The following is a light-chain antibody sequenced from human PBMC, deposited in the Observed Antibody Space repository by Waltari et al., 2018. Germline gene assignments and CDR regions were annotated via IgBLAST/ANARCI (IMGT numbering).Light chain of an antibody. CDR3: CSYAGSSTNVV. CDR1: SSDVGRYNL. Sequence: QSALTQPASVSGSPGQSIPISCTGTSSDVGRYNLVSWYQQHPGKAPKLMIYEGSKRPSGVSNRFSGSKSGNTASLTISGLQAEDEADYYCCSYAGSSTNVVFGGGTKLTVL. V-gene: IGLV2-23*01. CDR2: EGS. J-gene: IGLJ2*01.